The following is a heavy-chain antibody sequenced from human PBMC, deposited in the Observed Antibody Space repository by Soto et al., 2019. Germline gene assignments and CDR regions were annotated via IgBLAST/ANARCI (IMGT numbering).Heavy chain of an antibody. CDR1: GYTFTSYA. V-gene: IGHV1-3*01. CDR2: INAGNGNT. D-gene: IGHD4-17*01. Sequence: ASVKVSCKASGYTFTSYAMHWVRQAPGQRLEWMGWINAGNGNTKYSQKFQGRVTITRDTSASTAYMELSSLRSEDTAVYYCAREGPTVTTFDYWGQGTLVTVSS. CDR3: AREGPTVTTFDY. J-gene: IGHJ4*02.